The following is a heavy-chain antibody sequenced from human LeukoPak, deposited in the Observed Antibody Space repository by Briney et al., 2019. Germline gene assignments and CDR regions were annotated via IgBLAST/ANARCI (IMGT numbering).Heavy chain of an antibody. CDR3: ARHGRPVGTDWYFDL. J-gene: IGHJ2*01. V-gene: IGHV4-59*08. CDR2: ITKSGNT. D-gene: IGHD6-6*01. CDR1: GGSISSYS. Sequence: SETLSLTCPVSGGSISSYSWSWIRPPPGKGLEGIGWITKSGNTFYSPSLKNPVTIPVDTSKSRFSLRLSSVTAADTAVYFCARHGRPVGTDWYFDLWGRGTLVTVSS.